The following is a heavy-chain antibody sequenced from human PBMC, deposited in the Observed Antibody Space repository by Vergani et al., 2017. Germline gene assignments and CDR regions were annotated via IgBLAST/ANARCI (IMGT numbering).Heavy chain of an antibody. D-gene: IGHD5-12*01. V-gene: IGHV5-51*01. CDR2: VYARDSIT. Sequence: EVEVVECGEEVKKRGECMKILCECSGYTFREYWVGWVRQKPGKGLEWMGVVYARDSITRYSLSFEGQVTISADKSINTAYLEWDSLRASDSAMYYCASSASYSGYDQGGFDYWGQGTLVTVSS. CDR3: ASSASYSGYDQGGFDY. J-gene: IGHJ4*02. CDR1: GYTFREYW.